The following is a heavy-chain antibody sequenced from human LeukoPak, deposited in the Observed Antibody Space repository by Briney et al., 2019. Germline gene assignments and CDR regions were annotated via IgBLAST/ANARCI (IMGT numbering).Heavy chain of an antibody. J-gene: IGHJ4*02. Sequence: RAGGSLRLSCAASGFTFSSYWMHWVRQAPGKGLVWVSRINSDGSSTSYADSVKGRFTISRDNAKNTLYLQMNSLRAEDTAVYYCAKVFAEPGIAVAGLDYWGQGTLVTVSS. D-gene: IGHD6-19*01. CDR2: INSDGSST. V-gene: IGHV3-74*01. CDR3: AKVFAEPGIAVAGLDY. CDR1: GFTFSSYW.